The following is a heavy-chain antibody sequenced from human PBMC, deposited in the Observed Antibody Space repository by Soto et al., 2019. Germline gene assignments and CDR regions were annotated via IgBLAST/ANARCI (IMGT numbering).Heavy chain of an antibody. Sequence: TSETLSLTCTVSGGSISSGGYYWSWIRQHPGKGLEWIGYIYYSGSTYYNPSLKSRVTISVDTSKNQFSLKLSSVTAADTAVYYCAREDDRMRSNYAFDIWGQGTMVTVSS. CDR3: AREDDRMRSNYAFDI. CDR2: IYYSGST. D-gene: IGHD1-26*01. CDR1: GGSISSGGYY. V-gene: IGHV4-31*03. J-gene: IGHJ3*02.